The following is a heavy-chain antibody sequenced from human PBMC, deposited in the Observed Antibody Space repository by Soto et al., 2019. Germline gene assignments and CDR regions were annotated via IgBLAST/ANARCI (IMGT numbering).Heavy chain of an antibody. V-gene: IGHV3-23*01. CDR1: GSTFRGYP. J-gene: IGHJ5*02. CDR2: ISGSGGST. D-gene: IGHD2-2*01. Sequence: EVQLLESGGGLVQPGGSLSLSWAPPGSTFRGYPMTWFRQPPGKGLEWVSAISGSGGSTYYADSVKGRFTISRDNSKNTLYLQMNSLRAEDTAVYYCAKAVAPHPRSWFDPWGQGTLVTVSS. CDR3: AKAVAPHPRSWFDP.